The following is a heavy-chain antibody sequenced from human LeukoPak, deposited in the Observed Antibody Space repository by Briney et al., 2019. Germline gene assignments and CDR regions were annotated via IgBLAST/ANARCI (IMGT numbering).Heavy chain of an antibody. J-gene: IGHJ4*02. Sequence: ASVKVSCKASGYTFTSYDINWVRQATGQGLEWMGWMNPNSGNTGYAQKFQGRVTITRNTSISTAYVELSSLRSDDTAVYYCARGQQWLGFDYWGQGTLVTVSS. CDR2: MNPNSGNT. CDR3: ARGQQWLGFDY. V-gene: IGHV1-8*03. D-gene: IGHD6-19*01. CDR1: GYTFTSYD.